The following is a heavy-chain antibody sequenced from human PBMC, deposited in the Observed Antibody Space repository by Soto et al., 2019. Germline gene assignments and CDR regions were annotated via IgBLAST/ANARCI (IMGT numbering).Heavy chain of an antibody. CDR3: ARGRWTQTTADYYLDY. D-gene: IGHD1-1*01. V-gene: IGHV1-3*01. CDR2: INAGNGNT. CDR1: GYTFTSYA. Sequence: ASVKVSRKASGYTFTSYAMHWVRQAPGQRLEWMGWINAGNGNTKYSQKFQGRVTITRDTSASTAYMELSSLRSEDTAVYNCARGRWTQTTADYYLDYWGQGTLVTVSS. J-gene: IGHJ4*02.